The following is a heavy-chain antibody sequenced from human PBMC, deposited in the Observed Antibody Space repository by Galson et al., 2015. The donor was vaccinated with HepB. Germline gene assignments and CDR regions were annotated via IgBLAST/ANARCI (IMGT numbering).Heavy chain of an antibody. V-gene: IGHV1-69*13. CDR3: ARDIVVVPAATSNWFDP. D-gene: IGHD2-2*01. CDR2: IIPIFGTA. Sequence: SVKVSCKASGGTFSSYAISWVRQAPGQGLEWMGGIIPIFGTANYAQKFQGRVTITADESTSTAYMELSSLRSEDTAVYYCARDIVVVPAATSNWFDPWGQGTLVTVSS. CDR1: GGTFSSYA. J-gene: IGHJ5*02.